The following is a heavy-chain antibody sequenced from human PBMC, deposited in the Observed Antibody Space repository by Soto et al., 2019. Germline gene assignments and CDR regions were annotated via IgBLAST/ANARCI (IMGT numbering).Heavy chain of an antibody. J-gene: IGHJ6*02. V-gene: IGHV4-34*01. CDR1: GGSFSGYY. D-gene: IGHD3-3*01. Sequence: SETLSLTCAVYGGSFSGYYWSWIRQPPGKGLEWIGEINHSGSTNYNPSLKSRVTISVDTSKNQFSLKLSSVTAADTAVYYCARGFLEWLFSYYGMDVWGQGTTVTV. CDR2: INHSGST. CDR3: ARGFLEWLFSYYGMDV.